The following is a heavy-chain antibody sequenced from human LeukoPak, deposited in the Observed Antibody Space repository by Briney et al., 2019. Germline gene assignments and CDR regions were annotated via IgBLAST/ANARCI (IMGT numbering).Heavy chain of an antibody. Sequence: GGSLRLSCAASGFTFSSYSMNWVRQAPGKGLEWVSAISGSSGGTNYADSVKGRFTISRDNSKNTLYLQMNSLRAEDTAVYYCTKDPAAVDVWGQGTTVTVSS. J-gene: IGHJ6*02. V-gene: IGHV3-23*01. CDR2: ISGSSGGT. D-gene: IGHD6-13*01. CDR3: TKDPAAVDV. CDR1: GFTFSSYS.